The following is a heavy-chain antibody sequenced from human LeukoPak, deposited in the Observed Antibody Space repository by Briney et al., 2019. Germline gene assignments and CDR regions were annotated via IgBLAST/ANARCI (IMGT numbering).Heavy chain of an antibody. CDR3: ARLYFYDTTGYIAY. Sequence: GESLKISCKSSGYSFTTYWIGWVRQMPGKGLEWMGVIYPGDSDTRYSPSFQGQVTISADKSVSTAYLQWSSLKASDTAMYYCARLYFYDTTGYIAYWGQGTLVTVSS. J-gene: IGHJ4*02. V-gene: IGHV5-51*01. CDR2: IYPGDSDT. CDR1: GYSFTTYW. D-gene: IGHD3-22*01.